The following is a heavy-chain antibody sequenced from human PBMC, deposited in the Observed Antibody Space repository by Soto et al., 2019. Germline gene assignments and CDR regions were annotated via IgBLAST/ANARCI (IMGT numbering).Heavy chain of an antibody. CDR3: ARVGRGITIFGVVTMKELSGMDV. CDR1: GFTFSSYA. D-gene: IGHD3-3*01. V-gene: IGHV3-30-3*01. J-gene: IGHJ6*02. Sequence: PGGSLRLSCAASGFTFSSYAMHWVRQAPGKGLEWVAVISYDGSNKYYADSVKGRFTISRDNSKNTLYLQMNSLRAEDTAVYYCARVGRGITIFGVVTMKELSGMDVWGQGTTVTVSS. CDR2: ISYDGSNK.